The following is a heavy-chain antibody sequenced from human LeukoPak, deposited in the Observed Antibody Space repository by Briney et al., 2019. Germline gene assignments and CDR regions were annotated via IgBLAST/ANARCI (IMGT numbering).Heavy chain of an antibody. CDR1: GFTFSSYA. V-gene: IGHV3-23*01. D-gene: IGHD2-2*03. Sequence: PGGSLRLSCAASGFTFSSYAMSWVRQAPGKGLEWVSAISGSGGSTYYADSVKGRFTISRDNSKNTLYLQMNSLRAEDTAVYYCAKAGYCSSTSCYEGYYYGMDVWGQGTTVTVPS. CDR2: ISGSGGST. J-gene: IGHJ6*02. CDR3: AKAGYCSSTSCYEGYYYGMDV.